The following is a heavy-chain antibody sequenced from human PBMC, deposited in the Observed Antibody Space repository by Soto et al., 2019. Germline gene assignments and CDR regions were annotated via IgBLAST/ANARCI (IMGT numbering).Heavy chain of an antibody. CDR2: IYYSGST. Sequence: SETLSLTCTVSGGSISSYYWSWIRQPPGKGLEWIGYIYYSGSTNYNPSLKSRVTISVDTSKNQFSLKLSSVTAADTAVYYCARGRYYMDVWGKGTTVTVSS. CDR3: ARGRYYMDV. V-gene: IGHV4-59*01. CDR1: GGSISSYY. J-gene: IGHJ6*03.